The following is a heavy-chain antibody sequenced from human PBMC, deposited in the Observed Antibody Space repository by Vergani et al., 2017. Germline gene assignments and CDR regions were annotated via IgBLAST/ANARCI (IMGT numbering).Heavy chain of an antibody. CDR3: ASIARAPTRRNPPPDY. J-gene: IGHJ4*02. D-gene: IGHD3-16*02. V-gene: IGHV4-34*01. CDR2: VNHGGST. Sequence: QLQLQESGPGLVEPSETLSLTCGVSGGSFSDYYWSWIRQAPGMGLEWIGEVNHGGSTNYNPSLKSRVSISVDTSKNQFSLQLTSVTAADSALYFCASIARAPTRRNPPPDYWGQGILVTVSS. CDR1: GGSFSDYY.